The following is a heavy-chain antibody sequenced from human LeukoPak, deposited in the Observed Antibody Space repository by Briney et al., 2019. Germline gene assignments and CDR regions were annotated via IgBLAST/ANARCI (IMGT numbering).Heavy chain of an antibody. CDR3: TRELGYCSSTSCYWWFDP. CDR2: IRSKAYGGTT. J-gene: IGHJ5*02. CDR1: GFTFGDYA. D-gene: IGHD2-2*01. V-gene: IGHV3-49*04. Sequence: GGSLRLSCTASGFTFGDYAMSWVRQAPGKGLEWVGFIRSKAYGGTTEYAASVKGRFTISRDDSKSIAYLQMNSLKTEDTAVYYCTRELGYCSSTSCYWWFDPWGQGTLVTVSS.